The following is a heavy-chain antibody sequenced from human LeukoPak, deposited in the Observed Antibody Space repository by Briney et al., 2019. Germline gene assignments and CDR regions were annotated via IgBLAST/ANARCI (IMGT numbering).Heavy chain of an antibody. J-gene: IGHJ5*02. Sequence: ASVKVSCKASGGTFSSYAISWVRQAPGQGLEWMGRINPNSGGTNYAQKFQGRVTMTRDTSISTAYMELSRLRSDDTAVYYCARARGSSWYGVSSWFDPWGQGTLVTVSS. D-gene: IGHD6-13*01. CDR3: ARARGSSWYGVSSWFDP. CDR2: INPNSGGT. V-gene: IGHV1-2*06. CDR1: GGTFSSYA.